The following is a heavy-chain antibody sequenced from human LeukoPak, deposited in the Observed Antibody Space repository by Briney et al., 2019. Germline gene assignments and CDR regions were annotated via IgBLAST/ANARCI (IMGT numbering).Heavy chain of an antibody. CDR2: IYPGYSDA. CDR1: GYILTNNW. Sequence: GESLKISCKVSGYILTNNWIGWVRQVPGKGLEWMGLIYPGYSDAKYSPSFQGQVTFSVDKSISTAYLQWSSLKASDIGMYYCARRVASTNFDVWGQGTMVIVSS. CDR3: ARRVASTNFDV. V-gene: IGHV5-51*01. J-gene: IGHJ3*01. D-gene: IGHD5/OR15-5a*01.